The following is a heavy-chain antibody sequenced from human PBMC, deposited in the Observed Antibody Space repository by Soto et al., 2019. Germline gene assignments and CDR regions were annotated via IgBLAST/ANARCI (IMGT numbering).Heavy chain of an antibody. CDR1: GFTFSDYW. CDR2: LKSDGSTT. V-gene: IGHV3-74*01. J-gene: IGHJ6*03. CDR3: ARGVWGYYYVDV. D-gene: IGHD7-27*01. Sequence: EVQLVESGGGLVQPGGSLRLSCAASGFTFSDYWMHWVRQAPGKGLVWVSRLKSDGSTTNYADSVQGRFTISRDNAKNTLYLQMNSLRADDTAVYYCARGVWGYYYVDVWGKGTTVTVSS.